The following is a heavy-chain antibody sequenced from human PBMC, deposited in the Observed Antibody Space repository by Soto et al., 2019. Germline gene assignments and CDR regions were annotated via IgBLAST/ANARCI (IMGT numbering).Heavy chain of an antibody. V-gene: IGHV3-9*01. CDR1: GFTFDDYA. J-gene: IGHJ4*02. Sequence: GGSLRLSCAASGFTFDDYAMHWVRQAPGKGLEWVSGISWNSGSIGYADSVKGRFTISRDNAKNSLYLQMNSLRAEDTALYYCAKELHSNYFDYWGQGTLVTVSS. CDR3: AKELHSNYFDY. CDR2: ISWNSGSI. D-gene: IGHD4-4*01.